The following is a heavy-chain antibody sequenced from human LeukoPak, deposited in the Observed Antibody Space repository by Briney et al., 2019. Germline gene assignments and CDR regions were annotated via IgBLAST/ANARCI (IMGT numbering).Heavy chain of an antibody. CDR1: GYTFTGYY. CDR3: AIEIRPTGRLYYMDV. V-gene: IGHV1-8*02. CDR2: MNPNSGNT. D-gene: IGHD1-1*01. Sequence: ASVKVSCKASGYTFTGYYMHWVRQATGQGLEWMGWMNPNSGNTGYAQKFQGRVTMTRNTSISTAYMELSSLRSEDTAVYYCAIEIRPTGRLYYMDVWGKGTTVTVSS. J-gene: IGHJ6*03.